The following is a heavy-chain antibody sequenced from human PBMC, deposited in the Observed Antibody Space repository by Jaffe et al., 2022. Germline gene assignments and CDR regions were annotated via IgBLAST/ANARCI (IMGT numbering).Heavy chain of an antibody. V-gene: IGHV3-48*03. D-gene: IGHD6-13*01. J-gene: IGHJ4*02. CDR3: ARDQHPTAAAEIDY. Sequence: EVQLVESGGGLVQPGGSLRLSCAASGFTFSSYEMNWVRQAPGKGLEWVSYISSSGSTIYYADSVKGRFTISRDNAKNSLYLQMNSLRAEDTAVYYCARDQHPTAAAEIDYWGQGTLVTVSS. CDR2: ISSSGSTI. CDR1: GFTFSSYE.